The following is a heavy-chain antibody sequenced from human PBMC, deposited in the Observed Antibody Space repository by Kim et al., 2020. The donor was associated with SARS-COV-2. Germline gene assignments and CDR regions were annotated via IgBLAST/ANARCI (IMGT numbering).Heavy chain of an antibody. Sequence: IYYADSVKGRFTISRDNAKNSLYLQMNSLRAEDTAVYYCARAQISPHFDYWGQGTLVTVSS. CDR3: ARAQISPHFDY. V-gene: IGHV3-21*01. J-gene: IGHJ4*02. CDR2: I.